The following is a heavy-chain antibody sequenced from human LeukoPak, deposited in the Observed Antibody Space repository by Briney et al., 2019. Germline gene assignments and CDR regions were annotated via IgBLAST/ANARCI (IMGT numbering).Heavy chain of an antibody. CDR3: ASKSRGYSYSIV. V-gene: IGHV3-66*02. D-gene: IGHD5-18*01. J-gene: IGHJ6*02. Sequence: GSLRLSCTVSGFTVGNNYMSWVRQAPGKGLEWVALMYSRGSSHYADSVRGRFTISRDSSKNTVYLQMNSLTAEDTAVYYCASKSRGYSYSIVWGQGTTVTVSS. CDR2: MYSRGSS. CDR1: GFTVGNNY.